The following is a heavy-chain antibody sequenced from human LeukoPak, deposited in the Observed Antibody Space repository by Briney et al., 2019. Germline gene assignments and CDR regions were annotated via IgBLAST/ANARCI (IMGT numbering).Heavy chain of an antibody. CDR1: GFTFDDYA. D-gene: IGHD6-13*01. Sequence: GASLRLSCAASGFTFDDYAMHWVRQAPGKGLEWVSLISWDGGSTYYADSVKGRFTISRDNSKNSLYLQMNSLRAEDTALYYCAAADKFWSPVDYWGQGTLVTVSS. CDR3: AAADKFWSPVDY. V-gene: IGHV3-43D*04. J-gene: IGHJ4*02. CDR2: ISWDGGST.